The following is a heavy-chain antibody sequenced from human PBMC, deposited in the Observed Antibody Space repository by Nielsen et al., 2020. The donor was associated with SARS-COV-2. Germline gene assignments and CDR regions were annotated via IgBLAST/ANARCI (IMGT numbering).Heavy chain of an antibody. J-gene: IGHJ4*02. CDR2: ISWNSGSI. D-gene: IGHD1-26*01. V-gene: IGHV3-9*01. Sequence: SLKISCAASGFTFDDYAMHWVRQAPGKGLEWVSGISWNSGSIGYADSVKGRFTISRDNAKNSLYLQMNSLRAEDTAVYYCARFSGSFQLDYWGQGTLVTVSS. CDR1: GFTFDDYA. CDR3: ARFSGSFQLDY.